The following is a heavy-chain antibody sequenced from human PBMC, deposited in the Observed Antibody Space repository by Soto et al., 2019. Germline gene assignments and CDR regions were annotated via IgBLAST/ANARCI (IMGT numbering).Heavy chain of an antibody. Sequence: GGSLRLSCAASGFTFSSYWMSWVRQAPGKGLEWVANIKQDGSEKYYVYSVKGRFTISRDNAKNSLYLQMNSLRAEDMAVYYCASELTAAPAAFDIWGQGTMVTVSS. V-gene: IGHV3-7*01. J-gene: IGHJ3*02. D-gene: IGHD2-2*01. CDR1: GFTFSSYW. CDR2: IKQDGSEK. CDR3: ASELTAAPAAFDI.